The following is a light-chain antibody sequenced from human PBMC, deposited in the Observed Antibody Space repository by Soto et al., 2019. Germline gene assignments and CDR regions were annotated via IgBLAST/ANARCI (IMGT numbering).Light chain of an antibody. CDR2: EAL. CDR3: QQYGSSPQT. CDR1: RSISTY. Sequence: ETVLTQSPATLSLSPGERATLSCRASRSISTYLAWYQQKPGQAPRLLIYEALNRATGIPARFSGSGSGTDFTLTISSLEPEDFAVYYCQQYGSSPQTFGQGTKVEIK. J-gene: IGKJ1*01. V-gene: IGKV3-11*01.